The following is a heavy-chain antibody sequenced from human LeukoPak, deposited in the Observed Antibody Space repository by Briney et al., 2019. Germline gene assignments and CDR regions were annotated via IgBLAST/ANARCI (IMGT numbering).Heavy chain of an antibody. CDR2: ISSTSSII. V-gene: IGHV3-48*02. CDR3: VRESSYAFNI. J-gene: IGHJ3*02. Sequence: GGSLRLSCAASGFTFSGYSMNWFRQAPVKGLEWVSYISSTSSIISYADSVKGRFTISRDNAKNSLYLQMNSLRDEDTAVYYCVRESSYAFNIWGQGTMVTVSS. CDR1: GFTFSGYS.